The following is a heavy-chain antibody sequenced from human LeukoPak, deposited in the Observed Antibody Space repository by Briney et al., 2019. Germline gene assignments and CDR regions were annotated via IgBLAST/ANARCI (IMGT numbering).Heavy chain of an antibody. D-gene: IGHD6-19*01. V-gene: IGHV3-48*03. CDR2: ISSSGSTI. CDR1: GFTFSSYE. CDR3: ARSTYSSGWYLY. Sequence: GGSLRLSCAAAGFTFSSYEMNWGRQAPGKGLEWVSYISSSGSTIYYADSVKGRFTISRDNAKNSLYLQMNSLRAEDTAVYYCARSTYSSGWYLYWGQGTLVTVSS. J-gene: IGHJ4*02.